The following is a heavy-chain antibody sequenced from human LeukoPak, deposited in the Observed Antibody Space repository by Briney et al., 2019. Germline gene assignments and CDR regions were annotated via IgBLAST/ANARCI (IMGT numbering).Heavy chain of an antibody. CDR1: GFTFRFYG. CDR2: ISGSGGST. D-gene: IGHD1-1*01. J-gene: IGHJ4*02. V-gene: IGHV3-23*01. CDR3: AKGLLDLDY. Sequence: GGSLRLSCVASGFTFRFYGMSWVRQAPGKGLGWVSFISGSGGSTYYADFMKGRFTISRDNSKNTLYLQMNSLRAEDTAVYYCAKGLLDLDYWGQGTLVTVSS.